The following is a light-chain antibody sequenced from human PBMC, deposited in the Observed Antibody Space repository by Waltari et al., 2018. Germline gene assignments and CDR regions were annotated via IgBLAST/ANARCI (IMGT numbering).Light chain of an antibody. J-gene: IGKJ2*01. CDR1: QDISNY. CDR2: DAS. Sequence: DIQMTQSPSSLPVSVGDRVTITCQASQDISNYLNWYQQKPGKAPKLLIYDASNLQTGVPSRFSGSGSGTDFTFTISSLQPEDIATYYCQQYDNLSYTFGQGTKLQIK. V-gene: IGKV1-33*01. CDR3: QQYDNLSYT.